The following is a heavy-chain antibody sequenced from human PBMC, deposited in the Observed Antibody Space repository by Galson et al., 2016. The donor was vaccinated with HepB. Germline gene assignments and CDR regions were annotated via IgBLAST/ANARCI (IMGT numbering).Heavy chain of an antibody. V-gene: IGHV3-9*01. CDR3: IKEVLPGGLDH. D-gene: IGHD2-2*01. CDR2: ISWDSGRI. J-gene: IGHJ4*02. CDR1: GFTLNDPA. Sequence: LRLSCAASGFTLNDPAMHWIRQAPGKGLEWVSGISWDSGRIGYADSVKGRFTVSRDNAKNSLYLQMSSLSTEDTAFYYCIKEVLPGGLDHWGQGTLVTVSS.